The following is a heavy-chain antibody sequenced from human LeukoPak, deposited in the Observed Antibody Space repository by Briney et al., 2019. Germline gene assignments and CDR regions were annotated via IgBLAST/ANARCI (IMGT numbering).Heavy chain of an antibody. Sequence: PGGSLRLSCAASGFTFSSYWMNWVRQAPGRGLEWVANIKQDGSETYYVDSVKGRFTISRDNAKNSLYLQMNSLRVEDTAVYSCVRDAESGDLWGNRLDVWGKGTTVTVSS. D-gene: IGHD3-16*01. CDR3: VRDAESGDLWGNRLDV. V-gene: IGHV3-7*01. J-gene: IGHJ6*04. CDR1: GFTFSSYW. CDR2: IKQDGSET.